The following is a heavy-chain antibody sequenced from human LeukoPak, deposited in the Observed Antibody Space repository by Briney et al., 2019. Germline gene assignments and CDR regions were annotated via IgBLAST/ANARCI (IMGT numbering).Heavy chain of an antibody. V-gene: IGHV1-2*02. CDR3: ARDPFVVVPAAIGPYYYMDV. CDR2: INPNSGGT. D-gene: IGHD2-2*01. J-gene: IGHJ6*03. Sequence: ASVKVSCRASGYTFTGYYMHWVRQAPGQGLEWMGWINPNSGGTNYAQKFQGRVTMTRDTSISTVYMELSSLRSDDTAVYYCARDPFVVVPAAIGPYYYMDVWGKGTTVTVSS. CDR1: GYTFTGYY.